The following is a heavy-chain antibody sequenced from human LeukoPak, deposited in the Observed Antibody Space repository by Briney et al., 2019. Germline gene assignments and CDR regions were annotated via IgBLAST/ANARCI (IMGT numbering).Heavy chain of an antibody. Sequence: SETLSLTCTVSGGSISSSSYYWGWIRQPPGKGLEWIGEINHSGSTNYNPSLKSRVTISVDTSKNQFSLKLSSVTAADTAVYYCAREATPLWVRTRGWFDPWGQGTLVTVSS. J-gene: IGHJ5*02. D-gene: IGHD3-10*01. CDR3: AREATPLWVRTRGWFDP. CDR2: INHSGST. V-gene: IGHV4-39*07. CDR1: GGSISSSSYY.